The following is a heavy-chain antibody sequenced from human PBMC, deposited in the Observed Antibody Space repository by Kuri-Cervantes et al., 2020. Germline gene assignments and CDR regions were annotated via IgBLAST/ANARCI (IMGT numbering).Heavy chain of an antibody. CDR3: ARARRMTTVTTGYYYYMDV. CDR2: ILNSGST. J-gene: IGHJ6*03. V-gene: IGHV4-59*02. D-gene: IGHD4-17*01. Sequence: SETLSLTCSVSGDSVSNYFWTWIRQPPGKGLEWIGYILNSGSTTYNPSLKGRVTISVDTSKNQFSLKLSSVTAADTAVYYCARARRMTTVTTGYYYYMDVWGKGTTVTVSS. CDR1: GDSVSNYF.